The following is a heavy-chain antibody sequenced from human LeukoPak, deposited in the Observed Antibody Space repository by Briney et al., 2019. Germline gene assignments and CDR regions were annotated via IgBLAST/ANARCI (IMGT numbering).Heavy chain of an antibody. CDR3: AREGVRGVMWAFDI. Sequence: GGSLRLSCAASGFTFSSYEMNWVRQAPGKGLEWVSSISSSSSYIYYADSVKGRFTISRDNAKNSLYLQMNSLRAEDTAVYYCAREGVRGVMWAFDIWGQGTMVTVSS. CDR1: GFTFSSYE. V-gene: IGHV3-21*01. CDR2: ISSSSSYI. J-gene: IGHJ3*02. D-gene: IGHD3-10*01.